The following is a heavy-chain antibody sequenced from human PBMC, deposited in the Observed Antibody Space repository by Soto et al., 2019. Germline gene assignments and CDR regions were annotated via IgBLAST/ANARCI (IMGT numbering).Heavy chain of an antibody. CDR3: ARVGRGWNDGSYYYGMDV. CDR2: IYYSGST. CDR1: GGSISSYY. V-gene: IGHV4-59*01. D-gene: IGHD1-1*01. J-gene: IGHJ6*02. Sequence: SETLSLTCTVSGGSISSYYWSWIRQPPGKGLGWIGYIYYSGSTNYNPSLKSRVTISVDTSKNQFSLKLSSVTAADTAVYYCARVGRGWNDGSYYYGMDVWGQGTTVTVSS.